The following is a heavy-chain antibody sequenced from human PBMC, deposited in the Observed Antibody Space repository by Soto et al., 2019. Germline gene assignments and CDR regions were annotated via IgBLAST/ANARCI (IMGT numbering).Heavy chain of an antibody. J-gene: IGHJ4*01. CDR3: ARDLGSGYDPGDY. Sequence: SVKFSCKASASTFISYVFNWVRQAPGQGLEWMGGIISIFGTPNYGQKFQGRVTITADESTSTGFMELSSLTSEDTAIYYCARDLGSGYDPGDYWG. CDR2: IISIFGTP. CDR1: ASTFISYV. V-gene: IGHV1-69*13. D-gene: IGHD5-12*01.